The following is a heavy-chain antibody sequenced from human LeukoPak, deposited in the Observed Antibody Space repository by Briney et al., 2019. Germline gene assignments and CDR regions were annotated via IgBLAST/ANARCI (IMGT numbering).Heavy chain of an antibody. J-gene: IGHJ4*02. CDR2: SRNKANNYII. Sequence: GGSLRLSXAASGFTFGDHYMDWVRQAPGKGLEWVGRSRNKANNYIIEYAASVKGRFTISRDDSKNSLYLQMNSLKTEDTAVYYCARWDSGSCSHWGQGTLVTVS. CDR3: ARWDSGSCSH. V-gene: IGHV3-72*01. D-gene: IGHD1-26*01. CDR1: GFTFGDHY.